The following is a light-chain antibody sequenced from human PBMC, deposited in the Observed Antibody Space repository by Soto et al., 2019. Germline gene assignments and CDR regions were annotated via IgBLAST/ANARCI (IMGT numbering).Light chain of an antibody. CDR1: QGIGDD. CDR3: LQDSQYPRT. CDR2: SAS. J-gene: IGKJ1*01. V-gene: IGKV1-6*01. Sequence: AIQMTQSPSSLSASVGDRVTITCRASQGIGDDLAWYQQKPGKAPNLLIYSASNLQSGVPSRFSGSGSGTDFTLTISGLQPGDVATYYCLQDSQYPRTFGQGTKVEIK.